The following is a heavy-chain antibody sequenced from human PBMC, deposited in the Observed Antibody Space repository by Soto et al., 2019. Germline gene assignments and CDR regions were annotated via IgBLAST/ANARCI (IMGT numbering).Heavy chain of an antibody. J-gene: IGHJ6*03. CDR3: ARSIAVAMYYYYYYMDV. CDR2: ISWSSGSI. Sequence: GGSLRLSCAASGFTFSSYAMSWVRQAPGKGLEWVSGISWSSGSICYSDSVKGRFTISRDNAKNSLYLQMNSLRAEDTALYYCARSIAVAMYYYYYYMDVWGKGTTVTVSS. D-gene: IGHD6-13*01. CDR1: GFTFSSYA. V-gene: IGHV3-9*01.